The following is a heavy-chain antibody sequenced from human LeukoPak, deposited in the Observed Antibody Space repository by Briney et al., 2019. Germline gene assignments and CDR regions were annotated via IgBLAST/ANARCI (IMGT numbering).Heavy chain of an antibody. CDR2: MNPNSGNT. J-gene: IGHJ4*02. D-gene: IGHD5-24*01. Sequence: ASVKVSCKASGYTFTSYDINWVRQATGQGLEWMGWMNPNSGNTGYAQKFQGRVTITSNTSISTAYMELSSLRSEDTAVYYCARRDGYNYVDYWGQGTLVTVSS. V-gene: IGHV1-8*03. CDR3: ARRDGYNYVDY. CDR1: GYTFTSYD.